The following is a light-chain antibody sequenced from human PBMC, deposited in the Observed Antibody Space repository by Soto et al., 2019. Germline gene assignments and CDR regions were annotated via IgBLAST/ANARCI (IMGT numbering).Light chain of an antibody. CDR2: WAS. CDR1: QSVSSN. J-gene: IGKJ4*01. V-gene: IGKV4-1*01. Sequence: EIVMTQSPATLSVSPGERATLSCRASQSVSSNLAWYQQKPGQPPKLLIYWASTRESGVPDRFSGSGSGTDFTLTISSLQAEDVAVYYCQQYYSTSLTFGGGTKVDIK. CDR3: QQYYSTSLT.